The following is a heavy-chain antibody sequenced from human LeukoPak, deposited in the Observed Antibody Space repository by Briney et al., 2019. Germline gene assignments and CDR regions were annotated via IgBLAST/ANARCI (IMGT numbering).Heavy chain of an antibody. CDR1: GGSISSYY. Sequence: SETLSLTCTVSGGSISSYYWSWIRQPPGKGLEWIGYIYYSGSTNYNPSLKSRVTISVDTSKNQFSLKLSSVTAADTAVYYCARDGVVGATMEYNWFDPWGQRTLVTVSS. J-gene: IGHJ5*02. CDR2: IYYSGST. V-gene: IGHV4-59*01. CDR3: ARDGVVGATMEYNWFDP. D-gene: IGHD1-26*01.